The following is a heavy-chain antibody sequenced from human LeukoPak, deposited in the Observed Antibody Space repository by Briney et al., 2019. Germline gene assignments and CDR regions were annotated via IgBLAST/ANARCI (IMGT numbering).Heavy chain of an antibody. CDR3: ASTSDSGGYYYDY. J-gene: IGHJ4*02. V-gene: IGHV4-4*07. CDR2: IYPSGST. CDR1: SDSISTYY. Sequence: PSETLSLTCTVSSDSISTYYWSWIRQPAGKGLEWIGRIYPSGSTNYNPSLKSRVTMSVDTSKNQFSLKLSSVTAADTAVYYCASTSDSGGYYYDYWGQGTLVTASS. D-gene: IGHD3-22*01.